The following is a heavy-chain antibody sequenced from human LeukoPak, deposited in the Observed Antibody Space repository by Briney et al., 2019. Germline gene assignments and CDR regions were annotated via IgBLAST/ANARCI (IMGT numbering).Heavy chain of an antibody. CDR1: GFTFSSYS. V-gene: IGHV3-48*04. CDR2: ISSSGRTK. Sequence: GGSLRLSCAASGFTFSSYSMNWVRQAPGKGLEWVSYISSSGRTKYYADSVKGRFTISRDNAKNSLYLQMNSLRAEDTAVYYCARVVRGVIDYFDYWGQGTLVTVSS. J-gene: IGHJ4*02. CDR3: ARVVRGVIDYFDY. D-gene: IGHD3-10*01.